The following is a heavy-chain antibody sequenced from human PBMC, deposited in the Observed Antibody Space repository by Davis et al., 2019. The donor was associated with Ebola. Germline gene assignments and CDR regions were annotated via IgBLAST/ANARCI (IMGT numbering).Heavy chain of an antibody. CDR2: IYYTGST. CDR1: GGSISSYY. V-gene: IGHV4-59*08. Sequence: SETLSLTCTVSGGSISSYYWSWIRQPPGKGLEWIGYIYYTGSTNYNPSLESRVTISIDSSKNQFSLKLSSVTAADTAVYYCARYYDFWSGYHRGFDYWGQGTLVTVSS. D-gene: IGHD3-3*01. J-gene: IGHJ4*02. CDR3: ARYYDFWSGYHRGFDY.